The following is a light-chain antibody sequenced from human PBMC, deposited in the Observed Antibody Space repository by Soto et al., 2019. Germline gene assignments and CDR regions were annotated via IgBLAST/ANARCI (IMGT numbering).Light chain of an antibody. J-gene: IGLJ2*01. V-gene: IGLV1-40*01. CDR3: KSYDSSLRGV. CDR2: GNS. Sequence: QSVLTQPPSVSGAPGQRVTISCTGSSSNIGAGYDVHWYQQLPGTAPKLLIYGNSNRPSGVPDRFSGSKSGTSASLAITGLQAEDEADYYCKSYDSSLRGVFGGGTQLTVL. CDR1: SSNIGAGYD.